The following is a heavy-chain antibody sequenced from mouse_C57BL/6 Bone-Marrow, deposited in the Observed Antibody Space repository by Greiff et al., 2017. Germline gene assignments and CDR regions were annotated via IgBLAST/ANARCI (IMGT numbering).Heavy chain of an antibody. J-gene: IGHJ3*01. Sequence: EVMLVESGGGLVQPGGSLKLTCAASGFTFSDYYMYWVRQTPEKRLEWVAYISNGGGSTYYPATVKGRFTISRDNAKNTLYLQMSRLKSEDTAMYYCARQGFAYWGQGTLVTVSA. CDR3: ARQGFAY. CDR1: GFTFSDYY. V-gene: IGHV5-12*01. CDR2: ISNGGGST.